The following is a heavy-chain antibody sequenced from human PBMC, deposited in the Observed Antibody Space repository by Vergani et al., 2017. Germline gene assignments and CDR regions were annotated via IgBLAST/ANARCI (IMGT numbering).Heavy chain of an antibody. D-gene: IGHD2-8*02. V-gene: IGHV1-2*02. CDR3: ATGRYLVDSSYGMDV. CDR2: INPNSGGT. CDR1: GYTFTGYY. Sequence: QVQLVQSGAEVKKPGASVKVSCKASGYTFTGYYMHWVRQAPGQGLEWMGWINPNSGGTNYAQKFQGRVTMTEDTSTDTAYMELSSLRSEDTAVYYCATGRYLVDSSYGMDVWGQGTTVTVSS. J-gene: IGHJ6*02.